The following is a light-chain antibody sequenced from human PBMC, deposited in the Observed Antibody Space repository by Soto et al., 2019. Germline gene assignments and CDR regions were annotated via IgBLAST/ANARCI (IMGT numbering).Light chain of an antibody. Sequence: EIVLTQSPGTLSLSPGERATLSCRASHRIRFNYLDWYQQKPGQAPRLLIYGASTRAAGIPDRFSGSGSGTDFTLNISGLEPEDFAVYYCQQYGSSPITFGQGTRLEIK. V-gene: IGKV3-20*01. J-gene: IGKJ5*01. CDR1: HRIRFNY. CDR2: GAS. CDR3: QQYGSSPIT.